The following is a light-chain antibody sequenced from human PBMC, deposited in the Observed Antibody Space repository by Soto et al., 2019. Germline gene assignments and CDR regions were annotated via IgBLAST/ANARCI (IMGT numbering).Light chain of an antibody. Sequence: EIVLTQSPVTLSLSPGERATLSCRASQSVSSYLAWYQQKAGQAPRLLIYDASKMATGIPARFSGSGSGTDFTLTISSLEPEDFAVYYCQRRANWPPWTFGQGTKVEIK. CDR1: QSVSSY. CDR3: QRRANWPPWT. V-gene: IGKV3-11*01. J-gene: IGKJ1*01. CDR2: DAS.